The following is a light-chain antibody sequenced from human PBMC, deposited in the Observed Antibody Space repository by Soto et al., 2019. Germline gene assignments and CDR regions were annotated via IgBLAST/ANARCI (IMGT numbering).Light chain of an antibody. Sequence: QSVLTQPASVSGSPGQSITISCTGNSSDVGSYNLVSWYQQHPGKAPKLMIYEGSKRPSGVSNRFSGSKSGNTASLTISGLQAEDEADYYCCSYAGSSRVFGGGTKLTVL. J-gene: IGLJ2*01. CDR1: SSDVGSYNL. CDR3: CSYAGSSRV. V-gene: IGLV2-23*01. CDR2: EGS.